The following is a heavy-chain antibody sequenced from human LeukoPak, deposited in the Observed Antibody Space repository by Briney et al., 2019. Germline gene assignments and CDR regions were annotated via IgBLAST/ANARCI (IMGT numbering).Heavy chain of an antibody. CDR3: ARDMTGTTWFDP. D-gene: IGHD1-7*01. Sequence: SETLSLTCSVSGGSLISSSYYWGWSRQPPGKGLEWIGYIYYSGSTNYNPSLKSRVTISVDTSKNQFSLKLSSVTAADTAVYYCARDMTGTTWFDPWGQGTLVTVSS. J-gene: IGHJ5*02. V-gene: IGHV4-61*01. CDR2: IYYSGST. CDR1: GGSLISSSYY.